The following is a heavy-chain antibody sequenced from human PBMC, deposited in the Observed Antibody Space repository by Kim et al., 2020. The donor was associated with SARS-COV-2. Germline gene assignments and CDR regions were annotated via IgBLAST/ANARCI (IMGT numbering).Heavy chain of an antibody. D-gene: IGHD7-27*01. Sequence: TGYASEFQGRIAMPKETSISTSYMVLSSLRSEDTAMYYCARNMAFTGDFDFWGQGTLVTVSS. CDR3: ARNMAFTGDFDF. CDR2: T. V-gene: IGHV1-8*01. J-gene: IGHJ4*02.